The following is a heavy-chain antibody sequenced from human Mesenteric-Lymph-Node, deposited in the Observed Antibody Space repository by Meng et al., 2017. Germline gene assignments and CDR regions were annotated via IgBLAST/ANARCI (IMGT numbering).Heavy chain of an antibody. Sequence: GESLKISCAASGFTFSSYGMHWVRQAPGKGLEWVAVIWYDGSNKYYADSVKGRFAISRDNAKNSLYLQMNSLRAEDTAVYYCATSYCSGGSCSHAFDIWGQGTMVTVSS. CDR3: ATSYCSGGSCSHAFDI. CDR2: IWYDGSNK. J-gene: IGHJ3*02. D-gene: IGHD2-15*01. CDR1: GFTFSSYG. V-gene: IGHV3-33*03.